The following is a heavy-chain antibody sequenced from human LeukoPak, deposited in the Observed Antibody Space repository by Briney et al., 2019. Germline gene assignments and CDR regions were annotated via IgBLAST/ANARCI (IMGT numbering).Heavy chain of an antibody. Sequence: GGSLRLSCAASGFTFSSYWMSWVRQAPGKGLEWVSSTVSRGTTQYADSVKGRFTVSRDTSKNTLYLQMNSLRADDTAVYYCAKCSTSAYTSGWCNWIDPWGQGTLVTVSS. CDR2: TVSRGTT. V-gene: IGHV3-23*01. CDR1: GFTFSSYW. CDR3: AKCSTSAYTSGWCNWIDP. J-gene: IGHJ5*02. D-gene: IGHD6-19*01.